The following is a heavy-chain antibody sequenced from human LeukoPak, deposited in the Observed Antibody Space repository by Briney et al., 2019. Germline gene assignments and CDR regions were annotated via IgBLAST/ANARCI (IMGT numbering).Heavy chain of an antibody. CDR1: GYTFTGYY. Sequence: ASVKVSCKASGYTFTGYYMHWVRQAPGQGLEWMGWINPNSGGTNHAQKFQGRVTMTRDTSISTAYMELSRLRSDDTAVYYCAGAEKYSSSNYWGQGTLVTVSS. CDR2: INPNSGGT. V-gene: IGHV1-2*02. J-gene: IGHJ4*02. D-gene: IGHD6-13*01. CDR3: AGAEKYSSSNY.